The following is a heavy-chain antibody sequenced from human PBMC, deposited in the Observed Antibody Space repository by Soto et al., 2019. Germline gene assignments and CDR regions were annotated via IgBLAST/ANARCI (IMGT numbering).Heavy chain of an antibody. CDR3: AKINPTIFGVVTEDGFDY. CDR2: ISGSGGST. Sequence: EVQLLESGGGLVQPGGSLRLSCAASGFTFSSYAMSWVRQAPGKGLEWVSAISGSGGSTYYADSVKGRFTISRDNSKNTLYLQMNSLRAEDTAVYYCAKINPTIFGVVTEDGFDYWGQGTLVTVSS. D-gene: IGHD3-3*01. J-gene: IGHJ4*02. V-gene: IGHV3-23*01. CDR1: GFTFSSYA.